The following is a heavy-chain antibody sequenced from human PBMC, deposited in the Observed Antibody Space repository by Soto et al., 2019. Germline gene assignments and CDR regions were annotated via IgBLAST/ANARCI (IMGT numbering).Heavy chain of an antibody. CDR1: GFTFSTYA. D-gene: IGHD1-26*01. V-gene: IGHV3-23*01. CDR2: ISGSGSNT. CDR3: ARDPSHSYYTLYYYFGY. J-gene: IGHJ4*02. Sequence: EVQLLESGGGLVQPGGSLRLSCAASGFTFSTYAMSWVRQAPGKGLEWVSAISGSGSNTYYAHSVKGPFTISREDSKSTLYLQMSSPRAESRAVYYFARDPSHSYYTLYYYFGYWGRGTLVTVCS.